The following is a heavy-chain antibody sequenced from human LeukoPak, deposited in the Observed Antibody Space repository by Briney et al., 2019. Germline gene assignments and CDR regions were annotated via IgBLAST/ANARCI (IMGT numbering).Heavy chain of an antibody. CDR1: GFTFSNAW. Sequence: PGGSLRLSCAASGFTFSNAWMSWVRQAPGKGLEWVGRIKSKTDGGTTDYAAPVKGRFTISRDDSKNTLYLQMNSLKTEDTAVYYCTTDSILWWFDAFDIWGQGTMVTVSS. J-gene: IGHJ3*02. CDR2: IKSKTDGGTT. D-gene: IGHD2-21*01. V-gene: IGHV3-15*01. CDR3: TTDSILWWFDAFDI.